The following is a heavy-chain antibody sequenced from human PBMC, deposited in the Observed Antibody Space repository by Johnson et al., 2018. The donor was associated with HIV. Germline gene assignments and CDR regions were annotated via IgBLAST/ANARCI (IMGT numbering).Heavy chain of an antibody. CDR2: IYSGGST. J-gene: IGHJ3*02. V-gene: IGHV3-66*02. Sequence: VQLLESGGGLVQPGGSLRLSCAASGFTVSSNYMSWVRQAPGKGLEWVSVIYSGGSTYYADSVKGRFTISRDNSKNTLYLQMNSLRAEDTAVYYCARDQAYSSSSEIWGQGTMVTVSS. CDR3: ARDQAYSSSSEI. D-gene: IGHD6-6*01. CDR1: GFTVSSNY.